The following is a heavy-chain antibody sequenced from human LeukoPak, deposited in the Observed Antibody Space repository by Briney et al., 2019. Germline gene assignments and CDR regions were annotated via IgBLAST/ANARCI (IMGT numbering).Heavy chain of an antibody. CDR2: INPNSVGT. Sequence: ASVKVSCKASEYTFTGYYIHWVRQAPGQGLEWMGWINPNSVGTNYAQKFQGRVTMTRDTSISTAYMELSRPRSDDTAVYYCARGVTARGFYYYMDVWGKGTTVTISS. J-gene: IGHJ6*03. V-gene: IGHV1-2*02. D-gene: IGHD2-21*02. CDR1: EYTFTGYY. CDR3: ARGVTARGFYYYMDV.